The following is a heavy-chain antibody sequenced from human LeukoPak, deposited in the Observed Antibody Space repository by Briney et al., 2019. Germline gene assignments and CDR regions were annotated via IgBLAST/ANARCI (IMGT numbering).Heavy chain of an antibody. J-gene: IGHJ4*02. CDR2: IKTITEGGAT. Sequence: GGSLRLSCAASGFTFSSARMTWVRQAPGKGLEWVGLIKTITEGGATDYAAPVKGRITISRDDSKNTLYLLMNSLRAEDTALYYCARDYDYGDYPGYWGQGTLVTVSS. V-gene: IGHV3-15*05. D-gene: IGHD4-17*01. CDR1: GFTFSSAR. CDR3: ARDYDYGDYPGY.